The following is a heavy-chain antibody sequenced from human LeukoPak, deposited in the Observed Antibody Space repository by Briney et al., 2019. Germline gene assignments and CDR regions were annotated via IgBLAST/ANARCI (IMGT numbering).Heavy chain of an antibody. CDR3: ARVVPAAMDYYYYYYMDV. CDR1: GFTFSSYS. D-gene: IGHD2-2*01. J-gene: IGHJ6*03. Sequence: GGSLRLSCAASGFTFSSYSMNWVRQAPGKGLEWVSYISSSSSTIYYADSMKGRFTISRDNAKNSLYLQMNSLRAEDTAVYYCARVVPAAMDYYYYYYMDVWGKGTTVTVSS. V-gene: IGHV3-48*01. CDR2: ISSSSSTI.